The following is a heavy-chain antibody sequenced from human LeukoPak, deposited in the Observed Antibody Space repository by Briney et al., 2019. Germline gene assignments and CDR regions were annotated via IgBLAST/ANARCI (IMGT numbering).Heavy chain of an antibody. CDR1: GYTFTSYG. CDR2: ISTYTGDT. D-gene: IGHD6-13*01. J-gene: IGHJ4*02. CDR3: TRATIPAAGIAY. Sequence: ASVKVSCKASGYTFTSYGVSWVRQAPGQGLEWMGWISTYTGDTNYAQKLQGRPTMTTDTSASTAFMELRSLTSDDTAVYYCTRATIPAAGIAYWGQGTLVTVSS. V-gene: IGHV1-18*01.